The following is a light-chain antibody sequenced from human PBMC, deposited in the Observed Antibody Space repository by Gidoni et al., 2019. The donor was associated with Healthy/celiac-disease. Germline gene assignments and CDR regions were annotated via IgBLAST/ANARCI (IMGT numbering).Light chain of an antibody. CDR3: QQYYSYPYT. V-gene: IGKV1-8*01. Sequence: IRKTQDPSSFSASTGDRVTITCRASQGISSYLAWYQQKPGKAPKLLIYAASTLQSGVPSRFSGSGSGTDFTLTISCLQSEDFATYYCQQYYSYPYTFGQGTKLEIK. CDR2: AAS. CDR1: QGISSY. J-gene: IGKJ2*01.